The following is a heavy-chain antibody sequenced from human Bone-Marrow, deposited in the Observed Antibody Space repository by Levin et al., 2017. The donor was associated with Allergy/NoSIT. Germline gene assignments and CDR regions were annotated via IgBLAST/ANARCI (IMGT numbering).Heavy chain of an antibody. CDR3: AKDLSPRIAVAGNVEY. V-gene: IGHV3-43*01. D-gene: IGHD6-19*01. CDR1: GFTFNDYT. J-gene: IGHJ4*02. CDR2: ISWDASTT. Sequence: GESLKISCTASGFTFNDYTMHWVRQAPQRGLEWVSLISWDASTTYYADSVRGRFTISRDNSKNALYLQMNSLTTEDTALYYCAKDLSPRIAVAGNVEYWGQGPQVSVSS.